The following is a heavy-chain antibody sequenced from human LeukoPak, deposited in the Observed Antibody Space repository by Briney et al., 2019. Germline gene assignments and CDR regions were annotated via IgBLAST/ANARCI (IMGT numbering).Heavy chain of an antibody. J-gene: IGHJ6*03. V-gene: IGHV3-7*01. Sequence: GGSLRLSCAASGFTFSRNAMNWVRQAPGKGLEWVANIKQDGSEKYYVDSVKGRFTISRDNAKNSLYLQMNSLRAEDTAVYYCARDTLDLSIWGGPNYYYYYMDVWGKGTTVTVSS. CDR2: IKQDGSEK. CDR3: ARDTLDLSIWGGPNYYYYYMDV. D-gene: IGHD3-16*01. CDR1: GFTFSRNA.